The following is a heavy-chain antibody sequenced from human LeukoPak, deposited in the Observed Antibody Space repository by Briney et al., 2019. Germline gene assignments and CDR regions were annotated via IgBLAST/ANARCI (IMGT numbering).Heavy chain of an antibody. CDR3: ARDLPEYGDGAFDI. V-gene: IGHV4-39*07. D-gene: IGHD4-17*01. J-gene: IGHJ3*02. CDR2: IYHSGST. Sequence: PSETLSLTCTVSGGSISSSSYYWGWIRQPPGKGLEWIGSIYHSGSTYYNPSLKSRVTISVDTSKNQFSLKLSSVTAADTAVYYCARDLPEYGDGAFDIWGQGTMVTVSS. CDR1: GGSISSSSYY.